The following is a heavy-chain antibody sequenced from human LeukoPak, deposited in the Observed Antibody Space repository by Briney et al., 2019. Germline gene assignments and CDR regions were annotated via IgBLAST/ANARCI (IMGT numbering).Heavy chain of an antibody. J-gene: IGHJ4*02. CDR2: IASDGSST. CDR3: AKGYTWNNIRLLDY. CDR1: GFTFSSYW. V-gene: IGHV3-74*01. D-gene: IGHD1/OR15-1a*01. Sequence: GGSLRLSCAASGFTFSSYWMNWVRQAPGKGLVWVSRIASDGSSTTYADSVKGRFSISRDNAKNTLYLQMNSLRAEDTAVYYCAKGYTWNNIRLLDYWGQGALVTVSS.